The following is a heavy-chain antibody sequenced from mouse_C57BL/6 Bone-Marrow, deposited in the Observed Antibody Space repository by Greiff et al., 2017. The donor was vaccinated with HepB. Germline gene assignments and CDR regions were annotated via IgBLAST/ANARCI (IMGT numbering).Heavy chain of an antibody. J-gene: IGHJ4*01. CDR3: ARFPFTTVRYYAMDY. D-gene: IGHD1-1*01. Sequence: QVHVKQSGAELARPGASVKLSCKASGYTFTSYGISWVKQRTGQGLEWIGEIYPRSGNTYYNEKFKGKATLTADKSSSTAYMELRSLTSEDSAVYFCARFPFTTVRYYAMDYWGQGTSVTVSS. V-gene: IGHV1-81*01. CDR2: IYPRSGNT. CDR1: GYTFTSYG.